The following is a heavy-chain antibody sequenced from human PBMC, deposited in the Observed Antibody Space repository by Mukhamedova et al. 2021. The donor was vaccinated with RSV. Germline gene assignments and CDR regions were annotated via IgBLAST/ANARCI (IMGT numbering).Heavy chain of an antibody. D-gene: IGHD1-26*01. J-gene: IGHJ4*02. V-gene: IGHV1-2*02. CDR3: ARYSWSYSENFDY. CDR2: INPSGGAT. Sequence: GQGLEWMGWINPSGGATYYAQKFQGRVTMTRDTSISTAYMELNRLRSDDTAVFYCARYSWSYSENFDYWGQGTLVTGSS.